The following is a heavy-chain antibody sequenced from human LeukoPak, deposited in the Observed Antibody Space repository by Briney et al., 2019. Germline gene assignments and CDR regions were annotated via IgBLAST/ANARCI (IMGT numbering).Heavy chain of an antibody. Sequence: GGSLRLSCAASGFTFSKNAMSWVRQAPGKGLEWVSSLMGSGADTYYADSVKGRFTIARDNSKNTAYLQMNSLRAEDTAVYYCAKDPYGSRYFDYWGQGTLVTAS. D-gene: IGHD2-15*01. V-gene: IGHV3-23*01. CDR2: LMGSGADT. CDR3: AKDPYGSRYFDY. J-gene: IGHJ4*02. CDR1: GFTFSKNA.